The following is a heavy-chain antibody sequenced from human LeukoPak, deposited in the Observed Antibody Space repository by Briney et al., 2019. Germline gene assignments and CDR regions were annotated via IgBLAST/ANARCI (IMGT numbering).Heavy chain of an antibody. J-gene: IGHJ4*02. CDR1: GYTFTGYY. CDR2: INPNSGGT. V-gene: IGHV1-2*02. CDR3: ARDLSITMVRGNPDDY. D-gene: IGHD3-10*01. Sequence: ASVEVSCKASGYTFTGYYMHWVRQAPGQGLEWMGWINPNSGGTNYAQKFQGRVTMTRDTSISTAYMELSRLRSDDTAVYYCARDLSITMVRGNPDDYWGQGTLVTVSS.